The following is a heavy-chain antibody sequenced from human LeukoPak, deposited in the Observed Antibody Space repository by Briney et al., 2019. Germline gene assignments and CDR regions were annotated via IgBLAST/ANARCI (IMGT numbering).Heavy chain of an antibody. D-gene: IGHD4-11*01. CDR1: GFTFSSYG. CDR3: AKDAVTTDYYYMDV. Sequence: PGGSLRLSCAASGFTFSSYGMHWVRQAPGKGLEWVAVISHDGSNKYYAGSVKGRFTISRDNSKNTLYLQMNSLRAEDTAVYYCAKDAVTTDYYYMDVWGKGTTVTVSS. J-gene: IGHJ6*03. V-gene: IGHV3-30*18. CDR2: ISHDGSNK.